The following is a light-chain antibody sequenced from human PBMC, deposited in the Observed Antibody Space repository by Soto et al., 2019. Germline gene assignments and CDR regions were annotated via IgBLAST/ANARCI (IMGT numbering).Light chain of an antibody. CDR2: GAS. J-gene: IGKJ1*01. Sequence: EIVMTQSPATLSVSPGERATLSCRASHSVNSNLAWYQQRPGQAPRLLISGASTRATGVPARFSGSGSETEFTLPISSLQSEDFAVYFWQQYNNWWTFGQGTKVEIQ. V-gene: IGKV3-15*01. CDR3: QQYNNWWT. CDR1: HSVNSN.